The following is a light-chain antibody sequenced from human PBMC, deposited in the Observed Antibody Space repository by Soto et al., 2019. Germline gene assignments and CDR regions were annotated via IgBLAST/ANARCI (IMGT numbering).Light chain of an antibody. J-gene: IGKJ1*01. Sequence: DIQMTPTSSTTCASIENTVISICRASQSMSSWLAWYQQKPGKAPKLLIYDASSLESGVPSRFSGSGSGTEFTLTISSLQPDDFATYYCQQYNSYLFGQGTKVDIK. CDR2: DAS. CDR1: QSMSSW. V-gene: IGKV1-5*02. CDR3: QQYNSYL.